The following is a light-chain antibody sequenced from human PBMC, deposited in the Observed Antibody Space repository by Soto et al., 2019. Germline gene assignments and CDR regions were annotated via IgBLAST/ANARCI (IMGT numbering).Light chain of an antibody. CDR2: GAS. CDR1: QSVSRN. V-gene: IGKV3-15*01. J-gene: IGKJ1*01. Sequence: EIVMTQSPATLSVSPGERATLSCRASQSVSRNLAWFQQKPGQAPRLLIYGASTRATGIPARFSGSGSGTEFILTISRLQSEDFAFYYCQQYNQWPPWTFGQGTKVEIK. CDR3: QQYNQWPPWT.